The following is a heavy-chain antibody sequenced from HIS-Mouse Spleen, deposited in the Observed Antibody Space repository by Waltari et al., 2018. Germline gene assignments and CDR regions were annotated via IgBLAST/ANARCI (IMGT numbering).Heavy chain of an antibody. Sequence: QVQLVQSGAEVKKPGASVKVSCKAFGYTFPSYDINWVRQATGQGLEWMGWLNPNSGNTGYAQKFQGRVTMTRNTSISTAYMELSSLRYEDTAVYYCARGPPPGTPLDYWGQGTLVTVSS. CDR1: GYTFPSYD. V-gene: IGHV1-8*01. CDR2: LNPNSGNT. D-gene: IGHD1-1*01. J-gene: IGHJ4*02. CDR3: ARGPPPGTPLDY.